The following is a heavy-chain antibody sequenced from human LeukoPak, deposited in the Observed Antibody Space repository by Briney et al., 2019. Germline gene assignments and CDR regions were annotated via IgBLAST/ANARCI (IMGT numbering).Heavy chain of an antibody. J-gene: IGHJ4*02. CDR2: INTDGRIT. V-gene: IGHV3-64*02. Sequence: GGSLRLSCVASGFSLRNYAIHWVRQAPAKGLEYVSVINTDGRITYYADSVKGRFTISRDNSKNTVYLQMGSLRGEDMAVYYCTRDGGSFCDFDYWGQGALVTVSS. CDR1: GFSLRNYA. CDR3: TRDGGSFCDFDY. D-gene: IGHD1-26*01.